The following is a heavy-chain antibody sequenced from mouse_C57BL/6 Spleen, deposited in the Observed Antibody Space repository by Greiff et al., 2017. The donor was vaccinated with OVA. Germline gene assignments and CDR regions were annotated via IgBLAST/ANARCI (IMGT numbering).Heavy chain of an antibody. CDR2: ISSGSSTI. Sequence: EVKVVESGGGLVKPGGSLKLSCAASGFTFSDYGMHWVRQAPEKGLEWVAYISSGSSTIYYADTVKGRFTISRDNAKNTLFLQMTSLRSEDTARYYCARREDYDGFAYWGQGTLVTVSA. V-gene: IGHV5-17*01. J-gene: IGHJ3*01. CDR1: GFTFSDYG. D-gene: IGHD2-4*01. CDR3: ARREDYDGFAY.